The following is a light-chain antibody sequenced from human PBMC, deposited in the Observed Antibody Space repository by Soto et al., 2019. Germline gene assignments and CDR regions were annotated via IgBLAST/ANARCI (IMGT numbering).Light chain of an antibody. CDR1: QSVSID. Sequence: ITQSPSTLALSHGERATLSCRPSQSVSIDLAWYQQTPGQAPRLLIYGASNRATGVPERFSGSGSGTDFTLTISRLEPEDFAVYYCQQDVSSPWTFGQGTKVDI. V-gene: IGKV3-20*01. CDR3: QQDVSSPWT. CDR2: GAS. J-gene: IGKJ1*01.